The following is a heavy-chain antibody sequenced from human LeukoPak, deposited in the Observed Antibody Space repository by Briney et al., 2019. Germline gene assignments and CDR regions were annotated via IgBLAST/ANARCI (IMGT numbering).Heavy chain of an antibody. Sequence: GGSLRLSCAASGFIFSQYSMNWVRQAPGKGLEWVSHIGSSSETFYADSVKGRFTISRDNARNSLYLQMNNLRGEDTAIYYCARDAGNSGYGCDRLGQGTLVTVSS. CDR2: IGSSSET. J-gene: IGHJ5*02. D-gene: IGHD5-12*01. CDR1: GFIFSQYS. CDR3: ARDAGNSGYGCDR. V-gene: IGHV3-48*01.